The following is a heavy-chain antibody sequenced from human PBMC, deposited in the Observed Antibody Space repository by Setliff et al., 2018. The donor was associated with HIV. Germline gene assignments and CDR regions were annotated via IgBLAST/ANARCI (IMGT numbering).Heavy chain of an antibody. V-gene: IGHV3-30-3*01. Sequence: AGGSLRLSCAASGFTFSSYAMHWVRQAPGKGLEWVAVISYDGSNKYYADSVKGRFTISRDNSKNTLYLQMNSLRAEDTAVYYCARDLGYSSSWYYYYGMDVWGQGTTVTVSS. J-gene: IGHJ6*02. D-gene: IGHD6-13*01. CDR3: ARDLGYSSSWYYYYGMDV. CDR1: GFTFSSYA. CDR2: ISYDGSNK.